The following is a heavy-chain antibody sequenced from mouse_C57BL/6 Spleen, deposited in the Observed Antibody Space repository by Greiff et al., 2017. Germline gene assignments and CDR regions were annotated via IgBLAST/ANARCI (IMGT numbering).Heavy chain of an antibody. Sequence: VQLQQPGAELVRPGSSVKLSCKASGYTFTSYWMHWVKQRPIQGLEWIGNIDPSDSETHYNQKFKDKATLTVDKSSSTAYMQLSSLTSEASAVXYCAISTAPAMDYWGQGTSVTVSS. D-gene: IGHD2-1*01. V-gene: IGHV1-52*01. CDR1: GYTFTSYW. CDR2: IDPSDSET. CDR3: AISTAPAMDY. J-gene: IGHJ4*01.